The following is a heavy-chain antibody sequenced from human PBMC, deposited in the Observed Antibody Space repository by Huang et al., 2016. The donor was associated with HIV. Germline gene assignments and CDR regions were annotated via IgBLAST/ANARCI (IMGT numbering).Heavy chain of an antibody. CDR1: ENNFNTYW. CDR3: ARWMSSGSYYYFDF. J-gene: IGHJ4*02. Sequence: ELQLVQSGAEVKKPGESLKISCKGSENNFNTYWIGWVRQMPGKGLEWMGIIHPGDSDPRYSPSFRGQVTFSADKSINTAYLQWTYLKASDIAMYYCARWMSSGSYYYFDFWGQGTLVTVSS. V-gene: IGHV5-51*01. CDR2: IHPGDSDP. D-gene: IGHD1-26*01.